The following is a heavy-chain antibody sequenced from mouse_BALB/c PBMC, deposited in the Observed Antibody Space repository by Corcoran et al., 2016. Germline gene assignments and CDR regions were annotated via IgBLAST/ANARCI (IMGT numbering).Heavy chain of an antibody. J-gene: IGHJ2*01. CDR2: INPYNGGT. CDR3: ASSPSAAYFDY. V-gene: IGHV1-18*01. CDR1: GYSFTGYT. Sequence: EVQLQQSGPALVKPGASMTISCKASGYSFTGYTMNWVKQSHGKNLGWIGLINPYNGGTSYNQKFKGKATLTVDKSSSTAYMELLSLTSEDSAVDYCASSPSAAYFDYWGQGTTLTVSS.